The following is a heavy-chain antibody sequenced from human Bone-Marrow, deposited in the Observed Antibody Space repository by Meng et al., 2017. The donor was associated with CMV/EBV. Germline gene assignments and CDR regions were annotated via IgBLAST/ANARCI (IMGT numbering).Heavy chain of an antibody. Sequence: SVKVSCKASGGTFSSYAISCVRQAPGQGLEWMGGIIPILGIANYAQKFQGRVTITADKSTSTAYMELISLRTEDRAVYYCGRGRYCSSTSCYVLDTAMVDMHLDYGMDVWGQGTTVTVSS. CDR1: GGTFSSYA. V-gene: IGHV1-69*10. CDR2: IIPILGIA. D-gene: IGHD2-2*01. J-gene: IGHJ6*01. CDR3: GRGRYCSSTSCYVLDTAMVDMHLDYGMDV.